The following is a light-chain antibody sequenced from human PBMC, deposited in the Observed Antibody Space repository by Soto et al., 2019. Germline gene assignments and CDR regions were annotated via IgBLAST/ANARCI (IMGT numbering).Light chain of an antibody. V-gene: IGKV1-39*01. Sequence: DLQMTQSPSSLSASVGDRVTISCRASQTIGMYLNWYQQKPGKAPKFLIYGASALQSGVSSRFIGRGSGSDFTLTISSLQPEDFATYYCQQSYSSPPTFGQGTKVEIK. CDR1: QTIGMY. J-gene: IGKJ1*01. CDR2: GAS. CDR3: QQSYSSPPT.